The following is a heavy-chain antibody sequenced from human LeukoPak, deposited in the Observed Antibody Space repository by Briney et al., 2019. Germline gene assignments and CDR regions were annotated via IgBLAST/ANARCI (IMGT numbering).Heavy chain of an antibody. CDR1: GFSFSSYG. CDR3: ARELGGMTAPPVFGH. V-gene: IGHV3-30*02. Sequence: GALRLSCTASGFSFSSYGMHWVRQAPGKGLEWVAFIRSEGNNQYYADSAKGRFTISRGRSKNTVYLELNRLTPDDTAVFYCARELGGMTAPPVFGHWGQGTLVTVSS. CDR2: IRSEGNNQ. J-gene: IGHJ4*02. D-gene: IGHD6-13*01.